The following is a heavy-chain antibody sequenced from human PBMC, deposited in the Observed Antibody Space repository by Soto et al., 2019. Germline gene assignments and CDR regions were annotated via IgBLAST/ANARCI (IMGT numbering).Heavy chain of an antibody. Sequence: GQGLEWMGWISAYNGNTNYAQKLQGRVTMTTDTSTSTAYMELRSLRSDDTAVYYCARDSGYDLGNWFDPWGQGTLVTVSS. J-gene: IGHJ5*02. V-gene: IGHV1-18*01. CDR2: ISAYNGNT. D-gene: IGHD5-12*01. CDR3: ARDSGYDLGNWFDP.